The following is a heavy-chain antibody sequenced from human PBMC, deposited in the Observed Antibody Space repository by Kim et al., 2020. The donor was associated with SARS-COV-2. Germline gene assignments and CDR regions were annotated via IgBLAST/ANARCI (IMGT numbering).Heavy chain of an antibody. D-gene: IGHD2-8*01. CDR3: VTAYCTTTACQNAFHI. CDR1: GFTFSTFA. CDR2: ISGNSADR. J-gene: IGHJ3*02. Sequence: GGSLRLSCAASGFTFSTFAMNWVRQAPGKGLEWVSFISGNSADRHYADSVKGRFTISRDNSIYTLHLQMNSLRAEDMAIYYCVTAYCTTTACQNAFHIWG. V-gene: IGHV3-23*01.